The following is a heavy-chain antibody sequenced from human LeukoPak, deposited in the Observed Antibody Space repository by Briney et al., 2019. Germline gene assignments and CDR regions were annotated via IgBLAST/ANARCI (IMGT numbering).Heavy chain of an antibody. J-gene: IGHJ6*03. CDR1: GGSISSYY. Sequence: ASETLSLTCTVSGGSISSYYWSWIRQPPGKGLEGIGYIYYSGSTNYNPSLKSRVTISVDTSKNQFSLKLSSVTAADTAVYYCARTIAARSVYYYYYYMDVWGKGTTVTVSS. V-gene: IGHV4-59*01. CDR3: ARTIAARSVYYYYYYMDV. CDR2: IYYSGST. D-gene: IGHD6-6*01.